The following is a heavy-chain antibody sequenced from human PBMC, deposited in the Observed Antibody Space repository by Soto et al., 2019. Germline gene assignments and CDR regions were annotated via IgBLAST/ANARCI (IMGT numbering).Heavy chain of an antibody. D-gene: IGHD3-10*01. J-gene: IGHJ3*02. Sequence: GSLRLSCAASGFTFSNAWMSWVRQAPGKGPEWVGRIKSKTDGGTTDYAARVKGRFTISRDDSKNTLYLQMNSLKTEDTAVYYCTTGVRKAFDIWGQGTMVTVSS. CDR1: GFTFSNAW. CDR2: IKSKTDGGTT. V-gene: IGHV3-15*01. CDR3: TTGVRKAFDI.